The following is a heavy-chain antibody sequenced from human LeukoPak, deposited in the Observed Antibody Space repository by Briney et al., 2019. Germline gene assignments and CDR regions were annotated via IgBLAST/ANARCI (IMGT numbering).Heavy chain of an antibody. Sequence: SETLSLTCAVYGGSFSGYYWSWIRQPPGKGLEWIGEINHSGSTNYNPSLKSRVTISVDTSKNQFSLKLTSVTAADTAVYYCARGGTITTRVVGTYYFDSWGQGTLVTVSS. V-gene: IGHV4-34*01. J-gene: IGHJ4*02. CDR3: ARGGTITTRVVGTYYFDS. D-gene: IGHD3-22*01. CDR1: GGSFSGYY. CDR2: INHSGST.